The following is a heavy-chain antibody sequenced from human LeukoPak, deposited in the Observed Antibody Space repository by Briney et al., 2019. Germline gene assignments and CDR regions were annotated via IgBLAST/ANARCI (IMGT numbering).Heavy chain of an antibody. D-gene: IGHD6-19*01. V-gene: IGHV3-23*01. J-gene: IGHJ4*02. CDR1: GFTFSTYA. CDR2: ISGSGDST. Sequence: GGSLRLSCAASGFTFSTYAVNWVRQAPGKGLEWVSTISGSGDSTYYADSVKGRFTISRDNSKNTLYLQMNSLRAEDTAVYYCAKPIAVAGTVDYWGQGTLVTVSS. CDR3: AKPIAVAGTVDY.